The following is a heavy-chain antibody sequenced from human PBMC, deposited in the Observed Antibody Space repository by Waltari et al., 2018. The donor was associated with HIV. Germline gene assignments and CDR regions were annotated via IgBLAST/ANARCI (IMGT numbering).Heavy chain of an antibody. CDR3: ARDFCGGVGXNWFDS. CDR1: GFTXGTYT. CDR2: ISYDGSNK. J-gene: IGHJ5*01. Sequence: VQLVESGGGVVXPGXSLRLSCAVSGFTXGTYTIHWVRQGPGRGPEWVAAISYDGSNKYYAESVNGRITISRDNVKNMVYLQMISLNTEDTAIYFCARDFCGGVGXNWFDSWGRGTLVTVSS. D-gene: IGHD2-21*01. V-gene: IGHV3-30*01.